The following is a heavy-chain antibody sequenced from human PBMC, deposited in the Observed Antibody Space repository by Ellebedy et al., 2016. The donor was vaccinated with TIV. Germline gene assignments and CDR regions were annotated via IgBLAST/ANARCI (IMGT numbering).Heavy chain of an antibody. CDR2: INPTSGAT. Sequence: AASVKVSCKASGYTFSGNYIHWVRQAPGQGLEWMGWINPTSGATNYAENFQGRVTMTRDTSISTAYMAMGRLTSDDTAIYYCARGIHAFGDLSSPFDYWGQGTLVSVSS. D-gene: IGHD3-10*01. V-gene: IGHV1-2*02. CDR1: GYTFSGNY. CDR3: ARGIHAFGDLSSPFDY. J-gene: IGHJ4*02.